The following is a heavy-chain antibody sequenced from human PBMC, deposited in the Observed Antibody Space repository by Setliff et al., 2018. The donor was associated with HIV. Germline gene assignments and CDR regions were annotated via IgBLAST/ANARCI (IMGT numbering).Heavy chain of an antibody. J-gene: IGHJ3*02. CDR1: GYSFTSYW. D-gene: IGHD1-26*01. V-gene: IGHV5-51*01. Sequence: PGESLKISCKGSGYSFTSYWIGWVRQMPGKGLEWMGVIYPGDSDTRYSPSFQGQVTISVDKSISTAYLQWSSLRASDIAMYYCARVIVGASDAFDIWGQGTMVTVSS. CDR2: IYPGDSDT. CDR3: ARVIVGASDAFDI.